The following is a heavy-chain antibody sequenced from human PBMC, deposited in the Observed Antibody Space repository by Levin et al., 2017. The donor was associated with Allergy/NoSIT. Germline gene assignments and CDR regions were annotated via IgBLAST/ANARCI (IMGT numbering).Heavy chain of an antibody. J-gene: IGHJ3*02. CDR3: ARYSSSSEEHQFDI. V-gene: IGHV1-3*01. CDR1: GYTFTSYA. CDR2: INAGNGNT. Sequence: ASVKVSCKASGYTFTSYAMHWVRQAPGQRLEWMGWINAGNGNTKYSQKFQGRVTITRDTSASTAYMELSSLRSEDTAVYYCARYSSSSEEHQFDIWGQGTMVTVSS. D-gene: IGHD6-6*01.